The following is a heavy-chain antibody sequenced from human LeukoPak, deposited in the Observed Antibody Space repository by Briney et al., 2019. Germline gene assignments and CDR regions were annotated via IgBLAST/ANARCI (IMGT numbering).Heavy chain of an antibody. J-gene: IGHJ4*02. CDR1: GFTFSSYA. CDR3: ARVTGYSSAFGDY. D-gene: IGHD3-16*01. V-gene: IGHV3-23*01. CDR2: ISGSGGST. Sequence: GGSLRLSCAASGFTFSSYAMSWVRQAPGKGLEWVSAISGSGGSTYYADSVKGRFTISRDNSKNTLYLQMNSLRAEDTAVYYCARVTGYSSAFGDYWGQGTLVTVSS.